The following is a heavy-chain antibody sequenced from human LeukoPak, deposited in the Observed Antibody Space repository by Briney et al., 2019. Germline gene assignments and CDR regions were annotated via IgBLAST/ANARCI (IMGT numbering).Heavy chain of an antibody. D-gene: IGHD5-24*01. J-gene: IGHJ4*02. Sequence: SETLSLTCTVSGGSVINYFWSWVRQPPGKGLEWIGHIYSSGSTIYNPSLQSRVTMSIDTSKNQFSLNLNSVTAADTAVYYCARHSRDGYNPFDYWGQGTLVTVSS. CDR2: IYSSGST. CDR1: GGSVINYF. V-gene: IGHV4-59*08. CDR3: ARHSRDGYNPFDY.